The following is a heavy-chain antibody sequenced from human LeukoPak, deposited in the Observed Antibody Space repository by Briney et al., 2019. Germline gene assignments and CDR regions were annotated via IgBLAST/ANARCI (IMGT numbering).Heavy chain of an antibody. CDR2: IYHSGST. D-gene: IGHD2-21*02. J-gene: IGHJ6*03. CDR1: GYSISSGYY. V-gene: IGHV4-38-2*02. CDR3: ARGLDCGGDCYSRYYYYYYMDV. Sequence: PSETLSLTCTVSGYSISSGYYWGWIRQPPGKGLEWIGSIYHSGSTYYNPSLKSRVTISVDTSKNQFSLKLSSVTAEDTAVYYCARGLDCGGDCYSRYYYYYYMDVWGKGTTVTISS.